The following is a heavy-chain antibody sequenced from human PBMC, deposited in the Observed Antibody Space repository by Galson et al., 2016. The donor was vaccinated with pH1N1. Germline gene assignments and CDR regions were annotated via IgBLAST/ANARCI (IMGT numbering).Heavy chain of an antibody. Sequence: SLRLSCAASGFTFSIFAMHWVRQAPGEGLEWVAVISSSGDNILYADSVKGRFTISRDSSKNTLFLQMNNLRPEDTAFYYCARVRSSGYNYAQQFVDWGQGTLVTVSS. CDR1: GFTFSIFA. J-gene: IGHJ4*02. V-gene: IGHV3-30-3*01. CDR2: ISSSGDNI. D-gene: IGHD5-18*01. CDR3: ARVRSSGYNYAQQFVD.